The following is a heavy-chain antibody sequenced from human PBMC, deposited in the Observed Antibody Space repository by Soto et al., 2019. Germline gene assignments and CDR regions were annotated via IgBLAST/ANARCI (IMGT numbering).Heavy chain of an antibody. J-gene: IGHJ4*02. CDR3: ARGGIQLWAGFDY. CDR1: GFTFSSYG. V-gene: IGHV3-33*01. Sequence: GGSLRLSCAASGFTFSSYGMHWVRQAPGKGLEWVAVIWYDGSNKYYADSVKGRFTISRDNSKNTLYLQMNSLRAEDTAVYYCARGGIQLWAGFDYWGQGTLVTVSS. D-gene: IGHD5-18*01. CDR2: IWYDGSNK.